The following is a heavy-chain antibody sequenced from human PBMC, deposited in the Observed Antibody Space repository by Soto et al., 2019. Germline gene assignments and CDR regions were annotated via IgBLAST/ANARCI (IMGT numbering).Heavy chain of an antibody. CDR1: GGSISSSSYY. V-gene: IGHV4-39*01. J-gene: IGHJ6*03. CDR3: ASLSGAVRGAPFRHYYMDV. CDR2: IYYSGST. Sequence: SETLSLTCTVSGGSISSSSYYWGWIRQPPGKGLEWIGSIYYSGSTYYNPSLKSRVTISVDTSKNQFSLKLSSVTAADTAVYYCASLSGAVRGAPFRHYYMDVWGKATTVTVSS. D-gene: IGHD3-10*01.